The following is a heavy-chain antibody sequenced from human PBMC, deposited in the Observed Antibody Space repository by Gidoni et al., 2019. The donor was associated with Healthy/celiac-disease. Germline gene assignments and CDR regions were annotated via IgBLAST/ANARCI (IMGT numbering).Heavy chain of an antibody. Sequence: EVQLVESGGGLVQPGRSLRLSCAASGFTFDDYAMHWVRQAPGKGLEWVSGISWNSGSIGYADSVKGRFTISRDNAKNSLYLQVNSLRAEDTALYYCAKDKEQWLAQLGNWFDPWGQGTLVTVSS. CDR3: AKDKEQWLAQLGNWFDP. CDR1: GFTFDDYA. D-gene: IGHD6-19*01. CDR2: ISWNSGSI. J-gene: IGHJ5*02. V-gene: IGHV3-9*01.